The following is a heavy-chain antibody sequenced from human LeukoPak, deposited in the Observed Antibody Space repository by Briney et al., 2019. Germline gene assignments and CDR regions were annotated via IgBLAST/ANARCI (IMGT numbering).Heavy chain of an antibody. D-gene: IGHD1-26*01. V-gene: IGHV3-30-3*01. CDR3: AKETSLRIVGATTFDY. CDR1: GFTFSSYA. Sequence: GGSLRLSCAASGFTFSSYAMHWVRQAPGKGLEWVAVISYDGSNKYYADSVKGRFTISRDNSKNTLYLQMNSLRAEDTAVYYCAKETSLRIVGATTFDYWGQGTLVTVSS. CDR2: ISYDGSNK. J-gene: IGHJ4*02.